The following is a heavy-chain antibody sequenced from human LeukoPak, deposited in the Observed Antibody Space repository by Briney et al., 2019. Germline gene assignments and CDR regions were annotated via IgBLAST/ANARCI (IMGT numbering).Heavy chain of an antibody. CDR2: FSRSGPDT. V-gene: IGHV3-23*01. CDR3: AKGSLGSWYYFDY. J-gene: IGHJ4*02. CDR1: GFTFGSSA. Sequence: GGSLRLSCAASGFTFGSSAMSWVRQAPGKGPEWVSTFSRSGPDTYYADSVKGRFTIFRDNSKNTLYLQMNSLRAEDTAVYYCAKGSLGSWYYFDYWGQGTLVAVSS. D-gene: IGHD6-13*01.